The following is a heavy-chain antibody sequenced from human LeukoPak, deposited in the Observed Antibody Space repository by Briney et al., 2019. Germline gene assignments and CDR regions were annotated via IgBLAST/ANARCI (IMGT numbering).Heavy chain of an antibody. J-gene: IGHJ4*02. CDR1: GGSFSGYY. V-gene: IGHV4-34*01. CDR2: INHSGST. CDR3: ARGLRAAPNQYYFDY. Sequence: PSETLPLTCAVYGGSFSGYYWSWIRQPPGKGLEWIGEINHSGSTNYNPSLKSRVTISVDTSKNQFSLKLSSVTAADTAVYYCARGLRAAPNQYYFDYWGQGTLVTVSS.